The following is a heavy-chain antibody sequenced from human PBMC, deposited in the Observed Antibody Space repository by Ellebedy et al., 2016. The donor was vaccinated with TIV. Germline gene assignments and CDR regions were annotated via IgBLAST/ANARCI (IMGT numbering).Heavy chain of an antibody. CDR3: VRALKYCGGDCTYKFDF. V-gene: IGHV2-26*01. Sequence: SGPTLVKPKETLTLTCTVSGFSLTNIIMGVSWIRQPPGKALEWLVHIFSNDEKSYSTSLEARLSISKDPAKSQVVLTVANMDPLDTATYYCVRALKYCGGDCTYKFDFWGQGALVSVSS. CDR2: IFSNDEK. D-gene: IGHD2-21*02. CDR1: GFSLTNIIMG. J-gene: IGHJ4*02.